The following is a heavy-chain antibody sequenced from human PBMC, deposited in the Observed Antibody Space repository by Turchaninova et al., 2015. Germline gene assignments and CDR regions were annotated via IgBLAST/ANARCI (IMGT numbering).Heavy chain of an antibody. CDR2: INGQGSLT. Sequence: GGGLVQSGGSLRLSCAASGLDFSTSWMHWVRQGPGKGLMWVSRINGQGSLTAYADSVRGRFTISRDNAKNTLYLQMNSLSAEDTALYYCVRDIGGAWGQGTLVTVSS. J-gene: IGHJ5*02. CDR1: GLDFSTSW. V-gene: IGHV3-74*01. CDR3: VRDIGGA.